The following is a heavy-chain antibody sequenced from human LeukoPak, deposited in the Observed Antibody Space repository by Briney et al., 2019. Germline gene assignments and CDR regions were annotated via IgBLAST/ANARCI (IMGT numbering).Heavy chain of an antibody. CDR3: VRIPNSANFPNWFDP. V-gene: IGHV3-21*01. CDR1: GFTFSSST. D-gene: IGHD4/OR15-4a*01. Sequence: GGSLRLSCAASGFTFSSSTMNWVRQAPGKGLEWVSSISSSSNYIYYADSVKGRFTITRDNAKNSLYLQMNSLRAEDTAVYYCVRIPNSANFPNWFDPWGQGTLVTVSS. J-gene: IGHJ5*02. CDR2: ISSSSNYI.